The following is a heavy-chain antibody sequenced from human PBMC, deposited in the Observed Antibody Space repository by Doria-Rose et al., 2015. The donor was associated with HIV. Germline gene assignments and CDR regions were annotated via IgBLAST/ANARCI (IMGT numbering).Heavy chain of an antibody. J-gene: IGHJ4*02. V-gene: IGHV2-26*01. D-gene: IGHD6-13*01. CDR3: ARIKSSRWYHKYYFDF. Sequence: QITLKESGPVLVKPTETLTLTCTVSGVSLSSPGMGVSWIRQPPGKALEWLANIFSDDERSYKPSLKSRLTISRGTSKSQVVLTMTDMDPADTATYYCARIKSSRWYHKYYFDFWGQGTLVIVSA. CDR1: GVSLSSPGMG. CDR2: IFSDDER.